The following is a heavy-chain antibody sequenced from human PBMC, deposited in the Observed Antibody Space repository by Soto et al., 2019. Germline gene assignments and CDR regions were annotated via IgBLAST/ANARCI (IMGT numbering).Heavy chain of an antibody. CDR1: GGTFSSYT. D-gene: IGHD4-17*01. CDR2: INTILGMA. V-gene: IGHV1-69*02. Sequence: QVQLVQSGAEVKKPGSSVKVSCKASGGTFSSYTISWVRQAPGQGLEWMGRINTILGMANYAQKFQGRVTSTADKATRTAYMELSSVRSEDTAVYYCARVDYGDSYWGQGTLVTVSS. J-gene: IGHJ4*02. CDR3: ARVDYGDSY.